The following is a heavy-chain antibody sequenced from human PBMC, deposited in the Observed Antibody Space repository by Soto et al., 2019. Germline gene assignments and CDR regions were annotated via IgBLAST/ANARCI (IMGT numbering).Heavy chain of an antibody. CDR2: INQDGGVT. J-gene: IGHJ4*02. CDR1: GFTFMSSF. V-gene: IGHV3-7*03. CDR3: ARYYRGSGRYFFDY. D-gene: IGHD6-19*01. Sequence: EVQLVESGGGLVQPGGSLRLSCVASGFTFMSSFMGWVHQAPGKGLEWVANINQDGGVTYYVDSVEGRFTIFRDNAKDSLYLQMHSLRAEDTAVYYCARYYRGSGRYFFDYWGQGTLVTVSS.